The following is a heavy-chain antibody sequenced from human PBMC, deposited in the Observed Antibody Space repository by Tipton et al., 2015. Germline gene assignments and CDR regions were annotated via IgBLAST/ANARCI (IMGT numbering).Heavy chain of an antibody. V-gene: IGHV4-38-2*01. J-gene: IGHJ4*02. D-gene: IGHD6-13*01. Sequence: TLSLTCDVSGYSITNNFFWGWIRQPPGKGLEWIGSVHYSGSTYYNPSLKSRVTISVDTSKNQFSLKLSSVTAADTAVYYCARRFSHSSSWTFDYWGQGTLVTVSS. CDR3: ARRFSHSSSWTFDY. CDR1: GYSITNNFF. CDR2: VHYSGST.